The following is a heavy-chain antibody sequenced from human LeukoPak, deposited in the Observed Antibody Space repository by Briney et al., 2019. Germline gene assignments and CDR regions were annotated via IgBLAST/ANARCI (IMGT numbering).Heavy chain of an antibody. CDR2: INHSGST. CDR3: ARADSRSIPGGPGPRDYFDY. D-gene: IGHD2-2*01. Sequence: SETLSLTCAVYGGSFSGYYWSWIRQPPGKGLEWIREINHSGSTNYNPSLKSRVTISVDTSKNQFSLKLSSVTAADTAVYYCARADSRSIPGGPGPRDYFDYWGQGTLVTVSS. J-gene: IGHJ4*02. CDR1: GGSFSGYY. V-gene: IGHV4-34*01.